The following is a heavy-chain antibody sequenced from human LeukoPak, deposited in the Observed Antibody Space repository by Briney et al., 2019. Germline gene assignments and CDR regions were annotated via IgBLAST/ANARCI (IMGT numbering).Heavy chain of an antibody. V-gene: IGHV3-30*02. Sequence: GGSLRLSCAASGFTFSAYGLHWVRQPPGKGLEWVAFIRYDVSNKYYADSVKGRFTISRDNAKSSLYLQMNSLRAEDTAVYYCARDSTRGGRVVTAEAFDIWGQGTMVTVSS. CDR2: IRYDVSNK. D-gene: IGHD2-21*02. CDR3: ARDSTRGGRVVTAEAFDI. CDR1: GFTFSAYG. J-gene: IGHJ3*02.